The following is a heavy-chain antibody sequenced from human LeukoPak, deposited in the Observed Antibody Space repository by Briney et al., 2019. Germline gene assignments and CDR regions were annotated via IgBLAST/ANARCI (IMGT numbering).Heavy chain of an antibody. Sequence: GSLRLSCAASGFTVSNNYMSWVRQAPGKGLEWVSVIHSGGSTYYADSVKGRFTISRDNSKNTLYLQMSSLRAEDTAVYYCARGGIEYTSGSHFDYWGQGTLVTVSS. D-gene: IGHD6-19*01. J-gene: IGHJ4*02. CDR3: ARGGIEYTSGSHFDY. CDR2: IHSGGST. V-gene: IGHV3-53*01. CDR1: GFTVSNNY.